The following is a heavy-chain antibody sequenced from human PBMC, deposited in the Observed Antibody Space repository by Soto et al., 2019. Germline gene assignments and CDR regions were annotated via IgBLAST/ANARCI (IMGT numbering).Heavy chain of an antibody. CDR3: AGRPSLIGGGFEC. CDR2: IYYSGST. Sequence: QVQLQESGPGLVKPSETLSLTCTVSGGSVSSGNYYWNWIRQPPGKGLEWIGYIYYSGSTNYNPSPKGRGTISVDTFKNQFPLKGRSVAAAETGVDYCAGRPSLIGGGFECWGHGTLGTVSS. D-gene: IGHD3-22*01. CDR1: GGSVSSGNYY. J-gene: IGHJ4*01. V-gene: IGHV4-61*01.